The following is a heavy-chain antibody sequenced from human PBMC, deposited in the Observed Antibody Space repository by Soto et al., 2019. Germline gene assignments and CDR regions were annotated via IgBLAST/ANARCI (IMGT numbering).Heavy chain of an antibody. D-gene: IGHD4-17*01. CDR3: ARGQDYGGNSFAFDI. J-gene: IGHJ3*02. CDR1: GYSISSGYY. CDR2: IYHSGST. V-gene: IGHV4-38-2*01. Sequence: SETLYLTCAVYGYSISSGYYWGWIRQPPGKGLEWIGSIYHSGSTYYNPSLKSRVTISVDTSKNQFSLKLSSVTAADTAVYYCARGQDYGGNSFAFDIWGQGTMVT.